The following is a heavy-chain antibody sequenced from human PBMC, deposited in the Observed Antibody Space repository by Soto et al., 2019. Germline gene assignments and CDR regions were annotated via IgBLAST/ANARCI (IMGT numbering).Heavy chain of an antibody. Sequence: ASVKVSCKASGYTFTSYGISWVRQAPGQGLEWMGWISAYNGNTNYAQKLQGRVTMTTDTSTSTAYMELRSLRSDDTAVYYCARHYQLTGRGDLRFFDIWGQGTMVTVSS. D-gene: IGHD1-20*01. CDR3: ARHYQLTGRGDLRFFDI. J-gene: IGHJ3*02. CDR2: ISAYNGNT. CDR1: GYTFTSYG. V-gene: IGHV1-18*01.